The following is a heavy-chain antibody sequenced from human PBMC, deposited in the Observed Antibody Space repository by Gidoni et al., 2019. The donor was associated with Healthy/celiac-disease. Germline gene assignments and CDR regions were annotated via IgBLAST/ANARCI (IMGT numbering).Heavy chain of an antibody. V-gene: IGHV3-9*01. CDR3: AKGYYASGSHYFDY. J-gene: IGHJ4*02. Sequence: GRFTISRDNAKNSVYLQMNSLRPEDTALYYCAKGYYASGSHYFDYWGQGTLVTVSS. D-gene: IGHD3-10*01.